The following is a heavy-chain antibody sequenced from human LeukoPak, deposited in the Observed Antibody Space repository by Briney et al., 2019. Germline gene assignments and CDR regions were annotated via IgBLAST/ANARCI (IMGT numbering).Heavy chain of an antibody. Sequence: PGGSLRLSCAASGFTFDDYAMHWVRQAPGKGLEWVSLSSGDGVNTNYADSVKGRFTISRDNSKNYLYLQMNSLRIEDTALYYCVKDVGTGHYDFWSGYYFHWGQGTVDTVSS. V-gene: IGHV3-43*02. D-gene: IGHD3-3*01. CDR1: GFTFDDYA. CDR3: VKDVGTGHYDFWSGYYFH. CDR2: SSGDGVNT. J-gene: IGHJ1*01.